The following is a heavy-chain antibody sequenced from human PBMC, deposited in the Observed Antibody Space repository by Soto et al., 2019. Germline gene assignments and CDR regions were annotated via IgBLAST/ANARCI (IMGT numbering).Heavy chain of an antibody. D-gene: IGHD1-26*01. CDR2: ISGSGGST. Sequence: GGSLRLSCAASGFTFSSYAMSWVRQAPGKGLEWVSAISGSGGSTYYADSVKGRFTISRDNSKNTLYLQMNRLRAEDTAVYYCAKGRWELDAFDIWGQGTMVTVSS. J-gene: IGHJ3*02. CDR3: AKGRWELDAFDI. V-gene: IGHV3-23*01. CDR1: GFTFSSYA.